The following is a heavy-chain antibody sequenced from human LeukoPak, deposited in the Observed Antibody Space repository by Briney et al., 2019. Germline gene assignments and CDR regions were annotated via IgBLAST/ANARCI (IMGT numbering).Heavy chain of an antibody. CDR1: GLTLKNFA. CDR2: TSGDEDST. J-gene: IGHJ4*02. D-gene: IGHD6-19*01. V-gene: IGHV3-23*01. Sequence: GGSLRLSCAASGLTLKNFAMSWVCQAPGKGLEWLAVTSGDEDSTHYADSVRGHFVISTDNSKHTSFLHMNSLRAEDTAVYYCTIDLMTGFSSGWHFGYWAREPWSPSPQ. CDR3: TIDLMTGFSSGWHFGY.